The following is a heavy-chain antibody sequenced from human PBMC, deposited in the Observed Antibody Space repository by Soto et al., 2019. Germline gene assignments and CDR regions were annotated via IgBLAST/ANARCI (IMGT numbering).Heavy chain of an antibody. D-gene: IGHD3-22*01. CDR3: ARFSAPVTMIVVVITPETFDY. J-gene: IGHJ4*02. V-gene: IGHV1-18*01. Sequence: ASVKVSCKASGYTFTSYGISWVRQAPGQGLEWMGWISAYNGNTNYAQKLQGRVTMTTDTSTSTAYMELRSLRSDDTAVYYCARFSAPVTMIVVVITPETFDYWGQGTLVTVSS. CDR2: ISAYNGNT. CDR1: GYTFTSYG.